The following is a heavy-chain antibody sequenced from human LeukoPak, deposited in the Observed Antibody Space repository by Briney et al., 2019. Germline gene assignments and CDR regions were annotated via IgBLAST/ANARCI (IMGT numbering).Heavy chain of an antibody. J-gene: IGHJ4*02. CDR1: RYTFIAYY. V-gene: IGHV1-2*02. Sequence: GASVKVSCRASRYTFIAYYMHWVRQAPGQGLEWMGWINPSSGGTNYAQKFQGRVTMTRDTSISTAYMELSELRSDDTAVYYCAGQKDPRPIDYWGQGTLITVSS. CDR3: AGQKDPRPIDY. CDR2: INPSSGGT.